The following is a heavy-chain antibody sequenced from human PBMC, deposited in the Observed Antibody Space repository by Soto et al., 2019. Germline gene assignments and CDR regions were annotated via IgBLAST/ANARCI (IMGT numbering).Heavy chain of an antibody. CDR3: AKGDLVLLWFGSD. CDR2: FSVGDGVS. CDR1: GFTFSTDA. D-gene: IGHD3-10*01. V-gene: IGHV3-23*01. Sequence: EVHLLESGGRLVQPGGSLRLSCAASGFTFSTDAMSWVRQAPGKGLEWVSTFSVGDGVSYYADSVKGRFTISIDNSKNTLYLQMNSLRAEDTAVYYCAKGDLVLLWFGSDWGQGTLVTVSS. J-gene: IGHJ4*02.